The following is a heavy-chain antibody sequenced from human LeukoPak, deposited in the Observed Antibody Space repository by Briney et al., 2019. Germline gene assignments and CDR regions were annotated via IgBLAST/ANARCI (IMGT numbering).Heavy chain of an antibody. Sequence: GGSLRLSCAASGFTFSNYWMSWVRQAPGKGLEWVANLNQDGSEKSYVDSVKGRFTISRDNAQKSVDLLMNSLRAEDTAVYYCARPMNTGGSGSHYRPLDYWGQGTLVTVSS. CDR2: LNQDGSEK. D-gene: IGHD3-10*01. CDR3: ARPMNTGGSGSHYRPLDY. CDR1: GFTFSNYW. J-gene: IGHJ4*02. V-gene: IGHV3-7*01.